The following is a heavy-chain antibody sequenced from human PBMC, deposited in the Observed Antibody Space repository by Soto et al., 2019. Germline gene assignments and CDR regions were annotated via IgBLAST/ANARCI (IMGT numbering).Heavy chain of an antibody. D-gene: IGHD3-9*01. Sequence: SETLSLTCTVSGGSVSSGSYYWSWIRQPPGKGLEWIGYIYYSGSTNYNPSLKSRVTISVDTSKNQFSLKLSSVTAADTAVYYCARVNFDRKFDYWGQGTLVTVSS. V-gene: IGHV4-61*01. CDR1: GGSVSSGSYY. J-gene: IGHJ4*02. CDR2: IYYSGST. CDR3: ARVNFDRKFDY.